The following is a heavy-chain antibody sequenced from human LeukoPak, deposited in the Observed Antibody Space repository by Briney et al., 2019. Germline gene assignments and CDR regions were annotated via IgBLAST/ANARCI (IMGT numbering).Heavy chain of an antibody. V-gene: IGHV4-59*12. Sequence: SETLSLTCTVSGGSINSYYWTWIRQPPGKGLEWIRYIYYSGSANYNPSLKSRVTISVDTSKNQFSLKLSSVTAADTAVYYCARDPDLRAAAGNGWFDPWGQGTLVTVSS. CDR3: ARDPDLRAAAGNGWFDP. D-gene: IGHD6-13*01. CDR2: IYYSGSA. J-gene: IGHJ5*02. CDR1: GGSINSYY.